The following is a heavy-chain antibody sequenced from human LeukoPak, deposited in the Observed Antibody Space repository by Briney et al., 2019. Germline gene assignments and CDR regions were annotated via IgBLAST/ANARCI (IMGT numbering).Heavy chain of an antibody. D-gene: IGHD5-18*01. Sequence: GGSLRLSCAASGFTFSSYGMHWDRQAPGKGLEWVAVISYDGSNKYYADSVKGRFTISRDNSKNTLYLQMNSLRAEDTAVYYCAKDRGYSYGIDYWGQGTLVTVSS. CDR1: GFTFSSYG. J-gene: IGHJ4*02. CDR2: ISYDGSNK. V-gene: IGHV3-30*18. CDR3: AKDRGYSYGIDY.